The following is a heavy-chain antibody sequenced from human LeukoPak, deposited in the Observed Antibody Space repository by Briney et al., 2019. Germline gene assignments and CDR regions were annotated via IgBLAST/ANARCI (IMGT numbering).Heavy chain of an antibody. CDR1: GGSISSSNW. D-gene: IGHD3-10*01. J-gene: IGHJ4*02. CDR3: ARSLFRSTMVRGGDY. Sequence: SGTLSLTCAVSGGSISSSNWWSWVRQPPGKGLEWIGEINHSGSTNYNPSLKSRVTISVDTSKNQFSLKLSSVTAADTAVYYCARSLFRSTMVRGGDYWGQGTLVTVSS. V-gene: IGHV4-4*02. CDR2: INHSGST.